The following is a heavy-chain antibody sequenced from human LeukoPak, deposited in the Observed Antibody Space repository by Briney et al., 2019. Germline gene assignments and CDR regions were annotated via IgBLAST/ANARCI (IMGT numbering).Heavy chain of an antibody. CDR2: IYDHGRT. CDR1: GGSFSY. Sequence: SETLSLTCIVSGGSFSYLSWIRQPPGKGLEWIGIIYDHGRTEYNPSLKSRVSISVDTSKNQVSLRLNSVTPADTAVYSCAREAYWGSRGKGFDSWGQGTLVTVSS. V-gene: IGHV4-59*01. CDR3: AREAYWGSRGKGFDS. J-gene: IGHJ4*02. D-gene: IGHD7-27*01.